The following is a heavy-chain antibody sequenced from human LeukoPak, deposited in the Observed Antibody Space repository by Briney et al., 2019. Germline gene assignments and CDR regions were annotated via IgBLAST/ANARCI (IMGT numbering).Heavy chain of an antibody. CDR3: ARRHLTSGSIDS. CDR1: GFTVSSSS. CDR2: IYHSGST. V-gene: IGHV3-53*01. Sequence: PGGSLRLSCAASGFTVSSSSMSWVRQAPGKGLEWISIIYHSGSTNYADSVKGRFTISRDNSKNTLFLQMNSLRAEDTAVYYCARRHLTSGSIDSWGQGTLVTVAS. J-gene: IGHJ4*02.